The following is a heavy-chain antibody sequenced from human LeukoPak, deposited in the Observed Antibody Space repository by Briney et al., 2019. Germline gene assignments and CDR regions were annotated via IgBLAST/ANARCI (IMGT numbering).Heavy chain of an antibody. V-gene: IGHV3-23*01. D-gene: IGHD6-13*01. CDR2: ISGSGGST. J-gene: IGHJ3*02. CDR1: GFTFDDYA. CDR3: AKGLGNPSSSWPHDAFDI. Sequence: HAGGSLRLSCAASGFTFDDYAMHWVRQAPGKGLEWVSAISGSGGSTYYADSVKGRFTISRDNSKNTLYLQMNSLRAEDTAVYYCAKGLGNPSSSWPHDAFDIWGQGTMVTVSS.